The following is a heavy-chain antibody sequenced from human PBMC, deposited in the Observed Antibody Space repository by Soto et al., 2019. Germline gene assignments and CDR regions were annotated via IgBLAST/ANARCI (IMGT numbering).Heavy chain of an antibody. D-gene: IGHD3-16*02. CDR1: GFTFSSYA. CDR2: ISGSGGST. Sequence: LRLSCAASGFTFSSYAMSWVRQAPGKGLEWVSAISGSGGSTYYADSVKGRFTISRDNSKNTLYLQMNSLRAEDTAVYYCAKDRDDYVWGSYRPRAFDYWGQGTLVTVSS. V-gene: IGHV3-23*01. CDR3: AKDRDDYVWGSYRPRAFDY. J-gene: IGHJ4*02.